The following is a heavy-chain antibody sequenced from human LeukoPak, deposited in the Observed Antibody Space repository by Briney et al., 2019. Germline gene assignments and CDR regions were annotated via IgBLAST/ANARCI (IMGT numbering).Heavy chain of an antibody. CDR3: ARDVVSDSSLDY. Sequence: SQTLSLTCTVSGGSISSGGCYWSWIRQHPGKGLEWIGHIYYSGSTYYNPSLKSRVTISVDTSKNQFSLKLSSVTVADTAMYYCARDVVSDSSLDYWGQGTLVTVSS. V-gene: IGHV4-31*03. J-gene: IGHJ4*02. D-gene: IGHD6-19*01. CDR2: IYYSGST. CDR1: GGSISSGGCY.